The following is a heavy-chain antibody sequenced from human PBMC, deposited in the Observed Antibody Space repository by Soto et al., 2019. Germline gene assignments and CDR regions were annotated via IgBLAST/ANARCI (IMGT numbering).Heavy chain of an antibody. Sequence: ASVKVSCKASVYTFTGYYMHWVRQAPGQGLEWMGWINPNGGGTNYAQKFQGRVTMTRDTSISTAYMELSRLRSDDTAVYYCARDSGSYYRYYYGMDVWGQGTTVTVSS. V-gene: IGHV1-2*02. CDR1: VYTFTGYY. CDR3: ARDSGSYYRYYYGMDV. D-gene: IGHD1-26*01. J-gene: IGHJ6*02. CDR2: INPNGGGT.